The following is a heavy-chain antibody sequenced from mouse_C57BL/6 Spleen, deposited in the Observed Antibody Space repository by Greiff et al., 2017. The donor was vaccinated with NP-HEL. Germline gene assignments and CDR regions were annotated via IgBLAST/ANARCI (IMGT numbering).Heavy chain of an antibody. CDR1: GYTFTSYW. D-gene: IGHD2-4*01. J-gene: IGHJ4*01. Sequence: VQRVESGAELAKPGASVKLSCKASGYTFTSYWMHWVKQRPGQGLEWIGYINPSSGYTKYNQKFKDKATLTADKSSSTAYMQLSSLTYEDSAVYYCARDYDGVYYYAMDYWGQGTSVTVSS. CDR2: INPSSGYT. V-gene: IGHV1-7*01. CDR3: ARDYDGVYYYAMDY.